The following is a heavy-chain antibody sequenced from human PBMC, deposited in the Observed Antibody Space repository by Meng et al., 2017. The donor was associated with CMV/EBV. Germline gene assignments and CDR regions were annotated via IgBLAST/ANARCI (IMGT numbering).Heavy chain of an antibody. D-gene: IGHD2-15*01. CDR3: ASRKTIGYCSGGSCHRRVYYYGMDV. Sequence: SETLSLTCAVYGGSFSGYYWSWIRQPPGKGLEWIGEINHSGSTNYNPSLKSRVTISVDTSKNQFSLKLSSVTAADTAVYYCASRKTIGYCSGGSCHRRVYYYGMDVWGQGTTVTVSS. V-gene: IGHV4-34*01. CDR1: GGSFSGYY. J-gene: IGHJ6*02. CDR2: INHSGST.